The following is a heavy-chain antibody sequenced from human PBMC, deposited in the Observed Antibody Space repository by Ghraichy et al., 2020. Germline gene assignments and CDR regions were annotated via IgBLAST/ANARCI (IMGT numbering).Heavy chain of an antibody. CDR2: IKQDGSEK. CDR1: GFTFSSYW. J-gene: IGHJ4*02. CDR3: ARARGYSYGYEGGYYFDY. V-gene: IGHV3-7*01. D-gene: IGHD5-18*01. Sequence: GESLNISCVASGFTFSSYWMSWVRQAPGKGLEWVANIKQDGSEKYYVDSVKGRFTISRDNAKNSLYLQMNSLRAEDTAVYYCARARGYSYGYEGGYYFDYWGQGTLVTVSS.